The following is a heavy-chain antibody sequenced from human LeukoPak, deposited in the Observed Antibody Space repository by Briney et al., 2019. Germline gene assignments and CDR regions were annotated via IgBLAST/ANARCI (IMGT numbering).Heavy chain of an antibody. V-gene: IGHV4-31*03. CDR3: ARVGNDAAHFDY. J-gene: IGHJ4*02. CDR1: GGSISSGGYY. Sequence: SQTLSLTCTVSGGSISSGGYYWGWIRQHPGKGLEWIGYIYYSGSTYYNPSLKSRVTISVDTSKNQFSLKLSSVTAADTAVYYCARVGNDAAHFDYWGQGTLVTVSS. D-gene: IGHD3-16*01. CDR2: IYYSGST.